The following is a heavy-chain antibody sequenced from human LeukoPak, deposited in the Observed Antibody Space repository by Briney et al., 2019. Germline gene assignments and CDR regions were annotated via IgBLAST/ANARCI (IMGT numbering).Heavy chain of an antibody. CDR2: IYYSGYT. CDR3: ARLYAPASPFDP. J-gene: IGHJ5*02. D-gene: IGHD3-16*01. CDR1: GGSISRSGYY. V-gene: IGHV4-39*01. Sequence: PSETLSLTCTVSGGSISRSGYYWGWIRQPPGKGLEWIGTIYYSGYTYYNPSLKSRVTISVDTSKNQFSLKLSSVTAADTAVYYCARLYAPASPFDPWGQGTLVTVSS.